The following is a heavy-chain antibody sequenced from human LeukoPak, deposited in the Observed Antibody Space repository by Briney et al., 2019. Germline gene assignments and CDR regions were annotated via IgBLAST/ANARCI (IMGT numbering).Heavy chain of an antibody. J-gene: IGHJ3*02. CDR3: ARKSYVWGSYRPDDALDI. V-gene: IGHV4-34*01. Sequence: KPSETLSLTCAVYGGSFSGYYWSWIRQPPGKGLEWIGEINHSGSTNYNPSLKSRVTISVDTSKNQFSLKLSSVTAADTAIYYCARKSYVWGSYRPDDALDIWGQGTMVTVSS. CDR1: GGSFSGYY. D-gene: IGHD3-16*02. CDR2: INHSGST.